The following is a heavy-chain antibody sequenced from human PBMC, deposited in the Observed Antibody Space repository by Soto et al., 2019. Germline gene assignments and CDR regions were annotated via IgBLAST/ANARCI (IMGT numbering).Heavy chain of an antibody. V-gene: IGHV1-8*01. CDR2: MNPSSNNA. Sequence: QAQLVQSGAEVKKPGASVKVSCQASGYTFTNYDIFWMRQATGEGLEWMGWMNPSSNNAGYAEKFQGRVTMTRDTSTATAYIELTGLSSDDTAVYYCARGASYYFDKHGDYRNWYFDLWGRGTLLAVSS. D-gene: IGHD3-22*01. J-gene: IGHJ2*01. CDR3: ARGASYYFDKHGDYRNWYFDL. CDR1: GYTFTNYD.